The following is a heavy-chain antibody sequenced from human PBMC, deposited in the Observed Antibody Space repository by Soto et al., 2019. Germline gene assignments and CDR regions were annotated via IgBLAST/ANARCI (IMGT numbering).Heavy chain of an antibody. J-gene: IGHJ6*02. D-gene: IGHD6-13*01. CDR2: ISYDGSNK. Sequence: GGSLRLSCAASGFTFSSYGMHWVRQAPGKGLEWVAVISYDGSNKYYADSVKGRFTISRDNSKNTLYLQMNSLRAEDTAVYYCAKDQSDSLCSSSCDHYYYGMDVWGQGTTVTVSS. CDR3: AKDQSDSLCSSSCDHYYYGMDV. CDR1: GFTFSSYG. V-gene: IGHV3-30*18.